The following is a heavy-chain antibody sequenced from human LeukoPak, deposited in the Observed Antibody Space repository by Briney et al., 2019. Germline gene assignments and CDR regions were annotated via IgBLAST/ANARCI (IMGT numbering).Heavy chain of an antibody. V-gene: IGHV3-23*05. CDR1: GFTFSNYV. Sequence: GGSLRLSCAASGFTFSNYVMGWVRQDPGKGLQWVSIINGSGSFTSYADSVKGRLTISRDNSKNTLYLQMNSLRAEATAVYYCAKSVAIYFYYGLDVWGQGTTVTVSS. D-gene: IGHD3-3*01. CDR3: AKSVAIYFYYGLDV. J-gene: IGHJ6*02. CDR2: INGSGSFT.